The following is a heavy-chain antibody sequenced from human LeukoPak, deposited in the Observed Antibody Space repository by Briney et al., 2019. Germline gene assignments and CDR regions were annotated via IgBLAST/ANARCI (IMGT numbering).Heavy chain of an antibody. D-gene: IGHD2-21*02. J-gene: IGHJ6*02. CDR3: AKSTGLDLMVSAIGSADYYGMDV. CDR2: ISGGGDNT. Sequence: GGSLRLSCAASGFTFSTYAMGWVRQAPGKGLEWVSAISGGGDNTYYADSVKGRFTISRDNSKNTLYLQMNSLTAEDTAVYYCAKSTGLDLMVSAIGSADYYGMDVWGQGTTVTVSS. CDR1: GFTFSTYA. V-gene: IGHV3-23*01.